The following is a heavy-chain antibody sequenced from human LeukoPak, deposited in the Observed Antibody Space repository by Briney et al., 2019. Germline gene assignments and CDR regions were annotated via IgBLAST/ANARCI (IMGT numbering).Heavy chain of an antibody. CDR1: GFTFSSYA. CDR2: ISGSGGST. J-gene: IGHJ5*02. V-gene: IGHV3-23*01. D-gene: IGHD3-22*01. Sequence: GGSLRLSCAASGFTFSSYAMSWVRRAPGKGLEWVSAISGSGGSTYYADSVKGRFTISRDNSKNTLYLRMNSLRAEDTAVYYCAKNPHYYDSSGYYYLTWFDPWGQGTLVTVSS. CDR3: AKNPHYYDSSGYYYLTWFDP.